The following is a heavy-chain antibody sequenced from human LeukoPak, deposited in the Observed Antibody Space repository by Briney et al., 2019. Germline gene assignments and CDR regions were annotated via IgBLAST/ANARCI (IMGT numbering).Heavy chain of an antibody. CDR1: GGSFSGYY. Sequence: SETLSLTCAVYGGSFSGYYWSWIRQPPGKGLEWIGEINHSGSTNYNPSLKSRVTISVDTSKNRFSLKLSSVTAADTAVYYCARDFPVNSGSYYYYGMDVWGQGTTVTVSS. CDR3: ARDFPVNSGSYYYYGMDV. D-gene: IGHD1-26*01. J-gene: IGHJ6*02. V-gene: IGHV4-34*01. CDR2: INHSGST.